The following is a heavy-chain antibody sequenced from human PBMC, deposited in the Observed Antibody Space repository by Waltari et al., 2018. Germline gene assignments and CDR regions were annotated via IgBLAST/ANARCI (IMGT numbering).Heavy chain of an antibody. CDR1: GFTFSSYA. CDR3: AKVLAVTKDFDY. CDR2: ISGSGGST. Sequence: EVQLLESGGGLVQPGGSLRLSCAASGFTFSSYARSWVRQAPGKGLEWVSAISGSGGSTYYADSVKGRFTISRDNSKNTLYLQMNSLRAEDTAVYYCAKVLAVTKDFDYWGQGTLVTVSS. J-gene: IGHJ4*02. D-gene: IGHD4-17*01. V-gene: IGHV3-23*01.